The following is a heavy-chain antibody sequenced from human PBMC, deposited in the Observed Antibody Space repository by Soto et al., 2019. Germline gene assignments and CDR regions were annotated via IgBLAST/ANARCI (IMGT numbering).Heavy chain of an antibody. V-gene: IGHV4-59*11. CDR3: TRANWYYEY. CDR2: IYYTGST. Sequence: QVQLQESGPGLVKPSETLSLTCTVSGGSINNHYWSWIRQPPGKGLEWIGYIYYTGSTNYDPFLKSRVTMSGDTCKNQLSLNLTSRTTEDTAMYYCTRANWYYEYWGQGTLVTVSS. J-gene: IGHJ4*02. D-gene: IGHD2-8*01. CDR1: GGSINNHY.